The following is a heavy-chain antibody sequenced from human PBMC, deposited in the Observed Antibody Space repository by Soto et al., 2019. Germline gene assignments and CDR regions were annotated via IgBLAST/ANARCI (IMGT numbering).Heavy chain of an antibody. CDR1: GGTFSSYA. D-gene: IGHD2-15*01. Sequence: QVQLVQSGAEVKKPGSSVKVSCKASGGTFSSYAISWVRQAPGQGLEWMGGIIPIFGTANYAQKFQGRVTITAEESTRTAYMERSSLRSEDTAVYYCASEGTRDIVVVVDATLGGMDGWGQGTTVTVSS. CDR3: ASEGTRDIVVVVDATLGGMDG. J-gene: IGHJ6*02. V-gene: IGHV1-69*12. CDR2: IIPIFGTA.